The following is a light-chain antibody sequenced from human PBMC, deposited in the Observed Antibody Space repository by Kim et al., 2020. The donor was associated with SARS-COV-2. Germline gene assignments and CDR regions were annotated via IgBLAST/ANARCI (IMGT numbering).Light chain of an antibody. CDR3: CAYAGRGTYV. CDR1: SSDVGGYDL. Sequence: QSALTQPASVSGSPGQSITISCTGTSSDVGGYDLVSWYQHHPGKAPKLMIYEVNKWPSGVSDRFSGTKSGNTASLTISGLQTEDEADYYCCAYAGRGTYVFGSGTKVTVL. CDR2: EVN. J-gene: IGLJ1*01. V-gene: IGLV2-23*02.